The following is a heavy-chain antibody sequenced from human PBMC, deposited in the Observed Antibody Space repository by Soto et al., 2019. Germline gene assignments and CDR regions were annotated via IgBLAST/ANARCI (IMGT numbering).Heavy chain of an antibody. CDR3: AHRNYGPFDY. D-gene: IGHD4-17*01. V-gene: IGHV2-5*02. CDR1: GFSLSASAMG. Sequence: QITLKESGPTVVKPTQTLTLTCTFSGFSLSASAMGVGWIRQPPGKALEWLGIIYWDDDKRYSPSLKSRLTITKDTSKKQVVLTMTKMDPADTATYYCAHRNYGPFDYWGQGTLVTVSS. J-gene: IGHJ4*02. CDR2: IYWDDDK.